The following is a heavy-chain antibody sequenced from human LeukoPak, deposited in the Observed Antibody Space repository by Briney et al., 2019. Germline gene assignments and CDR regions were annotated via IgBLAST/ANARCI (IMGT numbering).Heavy chain of an antibody. Sequence: GGSLRLSCAASGFTFSDYYMSWIRQAPGKGLEWISYISSTGSTIHYADSVKGRFTISRDDAKNSVYLQMSSLRAEDTAVYYCARDDPTSFYFDYWGQGTRVIVSS. CDR3: ARDDPTSFYFDY. CDR1: GFTFSDYY. CDR2: ISSTGSTI. V-gene: IGHV3-11*04. J-gene: IGHJ4*02.